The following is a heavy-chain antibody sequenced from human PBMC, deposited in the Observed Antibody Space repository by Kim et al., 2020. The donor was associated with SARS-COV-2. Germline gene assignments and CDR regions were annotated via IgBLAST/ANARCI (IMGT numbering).Heavy chain of an antibody. Sequence: ASVKVSCKASGYTFTGYYMHWVRQVPGQGLEWMGRINPNSGGTNYAQKFLGRVTMTRDTSISTAYMELSRLRSDDTVVYYCARVRNYEILTGYARVAAFDIWGQGTMVTVSS. CDR3: ARVRNYEILTGYARVAAFDI. D-gene: IGHD3-9*01. CDR2: INPNSGGT. CDR1: GYTFTGYY. J-gene: IGHJ3*02. V-gene: IGHV1-2*05.